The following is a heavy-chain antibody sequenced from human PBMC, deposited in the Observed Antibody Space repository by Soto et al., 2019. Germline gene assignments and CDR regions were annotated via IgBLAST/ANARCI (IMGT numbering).Heavy chain of an antibody. V-gene: IGHV4-39*01. Sequence: SETLSLTCTVSGGSINNNNYYWGWIRQPPGKGLEWIGNIYDSGSTYYNPSLKSRVTISVDTSKNLFSLRLSSVTAADTAVYYCSRISNFDFWSGPDALDIWGQGTMVTVSS. D-gene: IGHD3-3*01. CDR3: SRISNFDFWSGPDALDI. J-gene: IGHJ3*02. CDR1: GGSINNNNYY. CDR2: IYDSGST.